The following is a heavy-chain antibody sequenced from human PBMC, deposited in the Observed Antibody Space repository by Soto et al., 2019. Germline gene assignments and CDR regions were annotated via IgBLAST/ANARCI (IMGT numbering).Heavy chain of an antibody. D-gene: IGHD3-22*01. J-gene: IGHJ4*02. Sequence: QITLKESGPTVVKPTQTLTLTCTFSGFSLSTRGVGVGWIRQPPGKALEWLAVIYWNDDKRYSPSLKSSLTVTKDTSKNQVVLTMTNMDPVDTATYYCAHSEPHYYDSSGYYFFDYWGQGTLVTVSS. CDR1: GFSLSTRGVG. CDR3: AHSEPHYYDSSGYYFFDY. CDR2: IYWNDDK. V-gene: IGHV2-5*01.